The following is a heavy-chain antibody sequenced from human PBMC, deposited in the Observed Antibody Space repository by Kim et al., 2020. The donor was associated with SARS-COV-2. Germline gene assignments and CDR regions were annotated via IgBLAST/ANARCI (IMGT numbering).Heavy chain of an antibody. CDR1: GFTFSSYG. CDR3: ARDLLVGATSYGMDV. D-gene: IGHD1-26*01. CDR2: IWYDGSNK. J-gene: IGHJ6*02. V-gene: IGHV3-33*01. Sequence: GGSLRLSCAASGFTFSSYGMHWVRQAPGKGLEWVAVIWYDGSNKYYVDSGKGRFTISRDNSKNTLYLQMNSLRAEDTAVYYCARDLLVGATSYGMDVWGQGTTVTVSS.